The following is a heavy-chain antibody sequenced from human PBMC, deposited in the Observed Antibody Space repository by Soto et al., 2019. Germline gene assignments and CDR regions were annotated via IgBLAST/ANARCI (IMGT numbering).Heavy chain of an antibody. D-gene: IGHD2-2*01. CDR2: IYYSGST. Sequence: SETLSLTCTVSGGSISSGDYYWSWIRQPPGKGLEWIGYIYYSGSTYYNPSLKSRVTISVDTSKNQFSLKLSSVTAADTAVYYCARVVRITDIVVVPAAKGFDYWGQGTLVTVYS. CDR1: GGSISSGDYY. J-gene: IGHJ4*02. V-gene: IGHV4-30-4*01. CDR3: ARVVRITDIVVVPAAKGFDY.